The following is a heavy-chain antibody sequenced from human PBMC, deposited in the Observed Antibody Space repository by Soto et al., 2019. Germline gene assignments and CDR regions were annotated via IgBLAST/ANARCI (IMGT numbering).Heavy chain of an antibody. Sequence: QVQLQESGPGLVKPSQTLSLTCAVSGGSIRSDGSYWTWIRQLPGGGLKWIGYIYYSGSTSYNPSLESRASISVDSSENQFSLRLTSVTAADTAVYYCARRAGNRRGYPIDSWGQGTLVTVSS. D-gene: IGHD5-18*01. J-gene: IGHJ4*02. V-gene: IGHV4-31*11. CDR1: GGSIRSDGSY. CDR3: ARRAGNRRGYPIDS. CDR2: IYYSGST.